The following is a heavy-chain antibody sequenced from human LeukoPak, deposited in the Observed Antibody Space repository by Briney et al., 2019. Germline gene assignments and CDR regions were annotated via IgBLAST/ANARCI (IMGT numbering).Heavy chain of an antibody. D-gene: IGHD7-27*01. CDR3: ARGLNRGFDY. CDR1: GFTFSGYW. Sequence: QAGGSLRLSCAASGFTFSGYWMSWLRQAPGKGLEWVANIKQDGSEKYYVDSVKGQFTISRDNAKNSLYLQMNSLRAEDTAVYYCARGLNRGFDYWGQGTLVTVSS. J-gene: IGHJ4*02. V-gene: IGHV3-7*03. CDR2: IKQDGSEK.